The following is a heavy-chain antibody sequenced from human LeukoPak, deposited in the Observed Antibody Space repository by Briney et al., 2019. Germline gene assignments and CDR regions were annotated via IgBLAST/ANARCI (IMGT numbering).Heavy chain of an antibody. CDR3: ARDLKMGYSSGRYSWGTGSSNDY. D-gene: IGHD6-19*01. CDR1: GYTFTNYG. V-gene: IGHV1-18*01. CDR2: ISAYNGKT. J-gene: IGHJ4*02. Sequence: ASVKVSCKASGYTFTNYGISWVRQAPGQGLEGMGWISAYNGKTNYAQNVQGRITITTDKSTSKAYMEMRSPRSDDTAVYYCARDLKMGYSSGRYSWGTGSSNDYWGQGTLVTVSS.